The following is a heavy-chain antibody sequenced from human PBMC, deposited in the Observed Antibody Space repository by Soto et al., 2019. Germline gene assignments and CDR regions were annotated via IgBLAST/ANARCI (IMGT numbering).Heavy chain of an antibody. CDR2: IYYSGST. D-gene: IGHD2-15*01. V-gene: IGHV4-59*01. CDR1: GGSISSYY. J-gene: IGHJ5*02. Sequence: PSETLSLTCTVSGGSISSYYWSWIRQPPGKGLEWIGYIYYSGSTNYNPSLKSRVTISVDTSKNQFSLKLSSVTAADTAVYYCARAGYCSGGSCYGRRDWFDPWGQGTLVTVSS. CDR3: ARAGYCSGGSCYGRRDWFDP.